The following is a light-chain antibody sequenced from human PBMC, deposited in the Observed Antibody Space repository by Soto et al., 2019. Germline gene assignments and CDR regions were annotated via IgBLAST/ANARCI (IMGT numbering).Light chain of an antibody. Sequence: DIQMTQSRSSVSASVGHRFTITCLASQGISSYLAWYQQKPGKAPNLLIHTASTLQSGVPSRFSGSVSGTEFTITISSLKQEDGATYDCQQRNSYPITFGQGTRLEIK. J-gene: IGKJ5*01. CDR3: QQRNSYPIT. CDR1: QGISSY. CDR2: TAS. V-gene: IGKV1-9*01.